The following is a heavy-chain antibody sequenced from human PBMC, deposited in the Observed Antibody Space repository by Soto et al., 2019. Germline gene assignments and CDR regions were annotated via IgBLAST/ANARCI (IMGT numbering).Heavy chain of an antibody. D-gene: IGHD6-13*01. CDR1: GFTISSFA. Sequence: EVQLLESGGGLVQPGGSLRLSCAVSGFTISSFAMSWVRQAPGKGLEWVAALGRSGGSTYYADSVKGRFTISRDTSKNTLYLQMNSLRGEDTAVYWCTKPSTSGWYSDWGQGTLVTVSS. CDR3: TKPSTSGWYSD. CDR2: LGRSGGST. V-gene: IGHV3-23*01. J-gene: IGHJ4*02.